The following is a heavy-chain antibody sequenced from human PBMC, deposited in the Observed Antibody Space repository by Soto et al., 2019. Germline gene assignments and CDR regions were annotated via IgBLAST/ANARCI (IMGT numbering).Heavy chain of an antibody. J-gene: IGHJ4*02. CDR1: GGSVSSDFSS. V-gene: IGHV4-30-2*01. CDR2: IYHNGGS. CDR3: ARGQPGLFSFDS. D-gene: IGHD3-9*01. Sequence: SETLSLTCGVSGGSVSSDFSSWIWIRQTSGKGLEWIGYIYHNGGSYFNPSLVSRGSISIDTSNNQFSLNLTSVTAADTAVYYCARGQPGLFSFDSWGQGILVTVSS.